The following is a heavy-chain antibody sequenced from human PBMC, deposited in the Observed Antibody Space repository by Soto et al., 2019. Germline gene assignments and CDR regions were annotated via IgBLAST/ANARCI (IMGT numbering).Heavy chain of an antibody. D-gene: IGHD3-10*01. V-gene: IGHV3-30*04. CDR3: ARGFAGGSSFYSFDF. J-gene: IGHJ4*02. Sequence: GGSLRLSCAASGFTFSSYTIHRVRQAPGTGLEWVAVMSYDGSHIYYAESVEGRFTVSRDNSKNTLYLQMDRLRVEDTAVFYCARGFAGGSSFYSFDFWGLGTLVTVSS. CDR1: GFTFSSYT. CDR2: MSYDGSHI.